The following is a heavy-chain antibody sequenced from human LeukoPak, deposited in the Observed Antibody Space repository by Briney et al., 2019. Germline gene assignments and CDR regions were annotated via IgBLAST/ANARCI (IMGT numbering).Heavy chain of an antibody. V-gene: IGHV4-61*02. CDR3: ARDGYYYGSSGYYYPED. J-gene: IGHJ4*02. D-gene: IGHD3-22*01. Sequence: PSETLSLTRTVSGGSISSGSYYWSWIRQPAGKGLEWIGRIYTSGSTNYNPSLKSRVTISVDTSKNQFSLKLSSVTAADTAVYYCARDGYYYGSSGYYYPEDWGQGTLVTVSS. CDR2: IYTSGST. CDR1: GGSISSGSYY.